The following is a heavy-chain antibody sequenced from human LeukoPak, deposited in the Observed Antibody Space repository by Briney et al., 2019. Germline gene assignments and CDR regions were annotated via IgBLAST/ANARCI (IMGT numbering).Heavy chain of an antibody. Sequence: SGTLSLTCAVTGGSITNDNWWSWVRQPPGKRLEWIGEIYHSGSTKCNPSLKSRVIMSVDKSKNQFSLNLTSVTAADTAVYYCARDAHGYGHTLGQGTLVTVSS. CDR3: ARDAHGYGHT. CDR2: IYHSGST. J-gene: IGHJ5*02. V-gene: IGHV4-4*02. CDR1: GGSITNDNW. D-gene: IGHD3-22*01.